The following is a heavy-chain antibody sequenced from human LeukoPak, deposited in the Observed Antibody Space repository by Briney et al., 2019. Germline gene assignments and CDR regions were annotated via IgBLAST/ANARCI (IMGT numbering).Heavy chain of an antibody. V-gene: IGHV3-21*01. CDR1: GFTFSSYS. CDR3: ARRYSSGWYPGPPLHY. CDR2: ISSSSSYI. D-gene: IGHD6-19*01. Sequence: GGSLRLSCAASGFTFSSYSMNWVRQAPGKGLEWVSSISSSSSYIYYADFVKGRFTISRDNAKNSLYLQMNSLRAEDTAVYYCARRYSSGWYPGPPLHYWGQGTLVTVSS. J-gene: IGHJ4*02.